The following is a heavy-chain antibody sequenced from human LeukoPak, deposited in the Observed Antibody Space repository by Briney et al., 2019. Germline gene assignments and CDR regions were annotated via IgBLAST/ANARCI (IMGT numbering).Heavy chain of an antibody. J-gene: IGHJ4*02. D-gene: IGHD4-17*01. CDR1: GFTFSSYN. V-gene: IGHV3-48*02. CDR3: AREVAAVTTGVDY. Sequence: GGSLRLSCAASGFTFSSYNMNWVRQAPGKGLEWVSYISPGSSTIYYADSVKGRFTISRDNAKNSLYLQMNSLRDEDTAVYYCAREVAAVTTGVDYWGQGTLVTVSS. CDR2: ISPGSSTI.